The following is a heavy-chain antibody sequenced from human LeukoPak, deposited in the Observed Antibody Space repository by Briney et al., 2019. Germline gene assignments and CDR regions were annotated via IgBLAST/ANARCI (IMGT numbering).Heavy chain of an antibody. Sequence: GRSLRLSCAASGFSFSSYGMHWVRQAPGKGLEWVAVIWYDGSNKYYADSVKGRFTISRDNSKNTLYLQMNSLRAEDTAVYYCAKNPSDSSGYSSLSFLDWGQGTLVTVSS. D-gene: IGHD3-22*01. CDR2: IWYDGSNK. CDR1: GFSFSSYG. V-gene: IGHV3-33*06. J-gene: IGHJ4*02. CDR3: AKNPSDSSGYSSLSFLD.